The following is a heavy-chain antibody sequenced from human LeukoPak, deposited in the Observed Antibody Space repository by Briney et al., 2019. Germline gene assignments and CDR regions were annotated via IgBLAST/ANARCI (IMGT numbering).Heavy chain of an antibody. D-gene: IGHD3-22*01. V-gene: IGHV1-69*01. CDR1: GGTFSSYA. Sequence: SVKVSCKASGGTFSSYAISWVRQAPGQGLEWMGGIIPIFGTANYAQKFQGRVTITADESTSTAYMELSSLRSEDTAVYYCARDYCARGSSGCYNWFDPWGQGTLVTVSS. CDR3: ARDYCARGSSGCYNWFDP. CDR2: IIPIFGTA. J-gene: IGHJ5*02.